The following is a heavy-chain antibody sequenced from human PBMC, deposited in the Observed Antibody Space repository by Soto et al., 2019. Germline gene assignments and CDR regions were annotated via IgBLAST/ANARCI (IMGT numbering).Heavy chain of an antibody. Sequence: EVQLVESGGGLIQPGGSLRLSCAASGFTVSSNYMSWVRQAPGKGLEWVSVIYSGGSTYYADSVKGRFTISRDNSKNTLYLQMNRLRAEDTAVYYCARAPLKQWLVNWSFDLWGRGTLVTVSS. CDR2: IYSGGST. CDR3: ARAPLKQWLVNWSFDL. V-gene: IGHV3-53*01. CDR1: GFTVSSNY. J-gene: IGHJ2*01. D-gene: IGHD6-19*01.